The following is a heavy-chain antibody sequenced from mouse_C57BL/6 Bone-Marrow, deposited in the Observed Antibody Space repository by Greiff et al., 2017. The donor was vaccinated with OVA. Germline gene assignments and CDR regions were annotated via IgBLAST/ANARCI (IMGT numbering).Heavy chain of an antibody. J-gene: IGHJ4*01. CDR3: ARCGGLRRYYAMDY. CDR2: IDPNSGGT. V-gene: IGHV1-72*01. D-gene: IGHD2-4*01. Sequence: VQLKQPGAELVKPGASVKLSCKASGYTFTSYWMHWVKQRPGRGLEWIGRIDPNSGGTKYNEKFKSKATLTVDKPSSTAYMQLSSLTSEDSAVYYCARCGGLRRYYAMDYWGQGTSVTVSS. CDR1: GYTFTSYW.